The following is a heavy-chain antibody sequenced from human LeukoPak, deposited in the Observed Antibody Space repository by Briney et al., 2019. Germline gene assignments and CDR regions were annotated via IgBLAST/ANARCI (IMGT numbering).Heavy chain of an antibody. J-gene: IGHJ5*02. CDR3: ARGRATVGDLGGLDP. D-gene: IGHD4-23*01. CDR2: ISSSGSTI. V-gene: IGHV3-48*03. Sequence: PGGSLRLSCAASGFTFSSYEMNWVRQAPGKGLEWVSYISSSGSTIYYADSVKGRFTISRDNAKNSLYLQMNSLRAEDTAVYYCARGRATVGDLGGLDPWGQGTLVTVSS. CDR1: GFTFSSYE.